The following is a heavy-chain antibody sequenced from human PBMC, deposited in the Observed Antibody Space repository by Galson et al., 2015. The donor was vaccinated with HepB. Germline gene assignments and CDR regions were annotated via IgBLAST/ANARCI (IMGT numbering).Heavy chain of an antibody. CDR3: ARDLRPDGTYYFDQ. J-gene: IGHJ4*02. D-gene: IGHD1-26*01. V-gene: IGHV3-33*01. Sequence: SLRLSCAASGFIFRSYGMHWARQAPGKGLEWVALIWYDGTEKQYADFVKGRFTISRDNSKNTLYLQMNSLRAEDTAVYYCARDLRPDGTYYFDQWGQGTLVTVSS. CDR1: GFIFRSYG. CDR2: IWYDGTEK.